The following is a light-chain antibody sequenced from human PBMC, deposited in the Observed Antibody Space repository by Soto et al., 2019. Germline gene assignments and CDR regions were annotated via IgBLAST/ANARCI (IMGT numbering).Light chain of an antibody. V-gene: IGKV1-39*01. CDR1: QGISDY. CDR3: QQTYSFPWT. Sequence: DIQMTQSPSSLSASVGDRVTISCRASQGISDYLSWFQQKPGEAPKLLINTASTLQSGVPIRFSGAGSRTHFSLTISGLQPEDSATYYCQQTYSFPWTFGQWTRVDIK. J-gene: IGKJ1*01. CDR2: TAS.